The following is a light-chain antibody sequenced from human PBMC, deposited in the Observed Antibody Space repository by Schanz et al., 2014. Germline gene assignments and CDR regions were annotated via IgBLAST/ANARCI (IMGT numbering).Light chain of an antibody. Sequence: QSALTQPASVSGSPGQSITISCTGTSSDIGGYNYVSWYQQHPGKAPKVMIYDVSDRPSGVSNRFSGSKSGKTASLTISGLQAEDEADYYCSSFTTTDTWVFGGGTKLTVL. V-gene: IGLV2-14*03. CDR3: SSFTTTDTWV. CDR2: DVS. CDR1: SSDIGGYNY. J-gene: IGLJ3*02.